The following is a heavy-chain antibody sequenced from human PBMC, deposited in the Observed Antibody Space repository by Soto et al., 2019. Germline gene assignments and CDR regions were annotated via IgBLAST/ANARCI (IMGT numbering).Heavy chain of an antibody. D-gene: IGHD6-13*01. CDR2: INHSGST. V-gene: IGHV4-34*01. J-gene: IGHJ6*02. Sequence: SETLSLTCAVYGGSFSGYYWSWIRQPPGKGLEWIGEINHSGSTNCNPSLKSRVTISVDTSKNQFSLKLSSVTAADTAVYYCARDPAYLYSSSWFNYYYYGMDVWGQGTTVTVSS. CDR3: ARDPAYLYSSSWFNYYYYGMDV. CDR1: GGSFSGYY.